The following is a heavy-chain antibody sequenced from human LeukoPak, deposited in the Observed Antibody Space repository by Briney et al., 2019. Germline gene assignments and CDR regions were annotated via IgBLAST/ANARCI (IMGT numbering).Heavy chain of an antibody. Sequence: GGSLRLSCVVSGFTFNRCWMNCVRQAPGKGLEWVAHINPDGRDTYYVDSVKGRFTISRDNAQNSMYLQMNSLRVEDTAVYYCTSWGDTTAEYFQRWGQGALVTVSS. CDR1: GFTFNRCW. D-gene: IGHD2-21*02. CDR3: TSWGDTTAEYFQR. V-gene: IGHV3-7*01. CDR2: INPDGRDT. J-gene: IGHJ1*01.